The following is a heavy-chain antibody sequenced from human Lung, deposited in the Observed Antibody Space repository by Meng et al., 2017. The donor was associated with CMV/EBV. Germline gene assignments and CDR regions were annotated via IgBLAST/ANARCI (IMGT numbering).Heavy chain of an antibody. CDR2: ISYDGTT. J-gene: IGHJ5*01. CDR1: GGVINVYY. CDR3: AGLLPSGKYVHHWFDP. V-gene: IGHV4-59*12. Sequence: SETXSLXCAVSGGVINVYYWSWIRQPPEKGLEWVGSISYDGTTSYNPSLNSRVTISLDTSKSQFSLKLTSVTAADTALYYCAGLLPSGKYVHHWFDPWGQGXLVTVSS. D-gene: IGHD3-10*02.